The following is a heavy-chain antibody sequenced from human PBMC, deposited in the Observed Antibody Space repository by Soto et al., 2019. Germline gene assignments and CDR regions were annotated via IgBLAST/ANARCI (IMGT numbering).Heavy chain of an antibody. D-gene: IGHD1-1*01. CDR3: ARRYGYSFDY. J-gene: IGHJ4*02. Sequence: SETLSLTCTVSGGSISSGGYYWSWIRQHPGKGLEWIGYIFYSGTTYYNPSLKSRVTISVDTSKNQFSLKLNSVTAADTALYYCARRYGYSFDYWGQGTLVTVSS. CDR2: IFYSGTT. CDR1: GGSISSGGYY. V-gene: IGHV4-31*03.